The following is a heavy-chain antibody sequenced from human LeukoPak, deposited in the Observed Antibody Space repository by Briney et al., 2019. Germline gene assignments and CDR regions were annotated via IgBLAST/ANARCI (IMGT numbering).Heavy chain of an antibody. Sequence: PGGSLRLSCAASGFTFSSYAMSWVRQAPGKGLEWVSAMSGRGNITNYVDSVKGRFTISRDNSKNTLYLQMNSLRAEDTAVYYCAKVADHALQYYFDYWGQGTLVTVSS. V-gene: IGHV3-23*01. CDR2: MSGRGNIT. D-gene: IGHD5-24*01. CDR1: GFTFSSYA. CDR3: AKVADHALQYYFDY. J-gene: IGHJ4*02.